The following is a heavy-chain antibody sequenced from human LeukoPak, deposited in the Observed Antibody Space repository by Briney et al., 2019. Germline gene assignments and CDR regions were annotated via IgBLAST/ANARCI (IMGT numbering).Heavy chain of an antibody. J-gene: IGHJ6*02. V-gene: IGHV4-28*03. CDR2: IYHSGTT. D-gene: IGHD1-1*01. Sequence: PSETLSLTCAVSGYSITSSSWWGWIRQPPGKGLEWIGYIYHSGTTYYNPSLQSRVTMSVDTSKNQFSLKLSSVTAADTAVYYCARELDYYGMDVWGQGTTVTVSS. CDR3: ARELDYYGMDV. CDR1: GYSITSSSW.